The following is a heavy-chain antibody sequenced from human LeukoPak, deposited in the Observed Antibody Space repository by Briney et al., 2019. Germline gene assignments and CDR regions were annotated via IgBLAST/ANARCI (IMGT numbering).Heavy chain of an antibody. D-gene: IGHD2-15*01. CDR2: MYYSGNT. V-gene: IGHV4-38-2*02. CDR1: GYSISSGYY. J-gene: IGHJ4*02. CDR3: ARGGGRLVSSRYFDN. Sequence: SETLSLTCTVSGYSISSGYYWGWIRQPPGKGLEWIGGMYYSGNTYYNPSLKRRVNISVDTSKNQFSLKLSSVTAADTAVYYCARGGGRLVSSRYFDNWGQGTLVTVSS.